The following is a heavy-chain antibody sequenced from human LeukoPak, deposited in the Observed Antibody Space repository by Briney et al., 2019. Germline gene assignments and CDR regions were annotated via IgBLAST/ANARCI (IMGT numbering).Heavy chain of an antibody. V-gene: IGHV4-59*01. CDR3: ARDIREVGESHYFDY. Sequence: PSETLSLTCTVSGFSITTYYRSWIRQSPGNGLEWIGQIHSSGSTTYNPSLKSRVTISVDTSKNQFSLHLSSVTAADTAVYYCARDIREVGESHYFDYWGQGTLVTVTS. CDR2: IHSSGST. J-gene: IGHJ4*02. D-gene: IGHD1-26*01. CDR1: GFSITTYY.